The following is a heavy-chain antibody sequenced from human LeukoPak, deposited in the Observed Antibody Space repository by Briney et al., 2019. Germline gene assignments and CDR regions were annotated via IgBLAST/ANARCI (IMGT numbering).Heavy chain of an antibody. CDR2: ISGGGGST. V-gene: IGHV3-23*01. D-gene: IGHD7-27*01. J-gene: IGHJ4*02. CDR3: AKGWGDY. CDR1: GFTISSYV. Sequence: GGSLRPSCAASGFTISSYVMSWVRQAPGKGLEWVSGISGGGGSTYYADSVKGRFTVSRDNSKNTLYLQMNSLRAEDTAVYYCAKGWGDYWGQGTLVTVSS.